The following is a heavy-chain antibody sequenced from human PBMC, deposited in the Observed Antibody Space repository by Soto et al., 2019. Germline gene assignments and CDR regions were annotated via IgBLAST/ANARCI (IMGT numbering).Heavy chain of an antibody. V-gene: IGHV1-2*02. D-gene: IGHD3-22*01. CDR2: INPNSGGT. J-gene: IGHJ6*02. Sequence: ASVKVSCKASGYTFTGYYMHWVRQAPGQGLEWMGWINPNSGGTNYAQKFQGRVTMTRDTSISTAYMELSRLRSDDTAVYYCARHRGAPYDSSGTLGMDVWGQGTTVTVSS. CDR3: ARHRGAPYDSSGTLGMDV. CDR1: GYTFTGYY.